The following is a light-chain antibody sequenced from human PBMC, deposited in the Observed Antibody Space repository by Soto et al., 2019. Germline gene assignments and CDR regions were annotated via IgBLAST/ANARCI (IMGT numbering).Light chain of an antibody. J-gene: IGKJ4*01. CDR2: AAS. CDR1: QDISSW. Sequence: IRVTQSPSSLSASTGDRVTITCRASQDISSWLAWFQQRPGRAPKLLIYAASTLQSGVPSRFSGSGSGTVFTLTISSLQPEDFGTYYCQQASNFPLTFGGGTKVDIK. V-gene: IGKV1-12*01. CDR3: QQASNFPLT.